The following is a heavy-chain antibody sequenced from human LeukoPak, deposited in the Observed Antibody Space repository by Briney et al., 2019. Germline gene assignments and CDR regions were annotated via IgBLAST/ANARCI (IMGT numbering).Heavy chain of an antibody. J-gene: IGHJ3*02. D-gene: IGHD2-15*01. Sequence: ASVKVSCKASGGTFSSYAISWVRQAPGQGLEWMGWISAYNGNTNYAQKLQGRVTMTTDTSTSTAYMELRSLRSDDTAVYYCARYCSGGSCYQGAFDIWGQGTMVTVSS. CDR2: ISAYNGNT. CDR3: ARYCSGGSCYQGAFDI. CDR1: GGTFSSYA. V-gene: IGHV1-18*01.